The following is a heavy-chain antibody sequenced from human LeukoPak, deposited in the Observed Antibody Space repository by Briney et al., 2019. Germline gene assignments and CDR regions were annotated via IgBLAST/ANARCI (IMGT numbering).Heavy chain of an antibody. CDR1: GFTFSSYW. CDR2: INSDGSST. J-gene: IGHJ4*02. CDR3: AREAGLVTPIDY. V-gene: IGHV3-74*01. Sequence: GGSLRLSCAASGFTFSSYWVHWVRHAPGKGLVWVSRINSDGSSTSYADSVKGRFTISRDNAKNTLYLQMNSLRAEDTAVYYCAREAGLVTPIDYWGQGTLVTVSS. D-gene: IGHD4-11*01.